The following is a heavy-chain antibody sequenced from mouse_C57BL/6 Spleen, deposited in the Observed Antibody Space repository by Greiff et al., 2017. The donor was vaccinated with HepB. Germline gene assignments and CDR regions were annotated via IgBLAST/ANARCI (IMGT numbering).Heavy chain of an antibody. CDR3: ARANCDAMDY. V-gene: IGHV1-53*01. D-gene: IGHD4-1*01. CDR1: GYTFTSYW. CDR2: INPSNGGT. Sequence: VQLQQSGTELVQPGASVTLSCKASGYTFTSYWMHWVKQSPGQGLEWIGNINPSNGGTNYNEKFKSKATLTVDKSSSTAYMQLSRLTSEDSAVYYCARANCDAMDYGGQGTSVTVSS. J-gene: IGHJ4*01.